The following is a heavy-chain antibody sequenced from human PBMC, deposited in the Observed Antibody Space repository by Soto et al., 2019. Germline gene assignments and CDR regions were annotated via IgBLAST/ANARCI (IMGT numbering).Heavy chain of an antibody. J-gene: IGHJ6*02. CDR2: ISHDGTRK. V-gene: IGHV3-30*18. CDR1: GFTFSSYG. CDR3: VKDRRTEAYGMEV. D-gene: IGHD2-21*01. Sequence: QVQLVESGGGVVQPGRSLRLSCAASGFTFSSYGVHWVRQAPSRGLEWVAVISHDGTRKHYGDSVEGRFTISRDNSQNTLYLHMDSLRAEDTAVYYCVKDRRTEAYGMEVWGQGTTVTVSS.